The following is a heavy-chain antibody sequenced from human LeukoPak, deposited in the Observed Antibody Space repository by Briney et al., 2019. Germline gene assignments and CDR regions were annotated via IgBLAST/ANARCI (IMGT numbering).Heavy chain of an antibody. J-gene: IGHJ4*02. CDR2: IYYSGST. CDR1: GGSISSGGYY. D-gene: IGHD1-7*01. V-gene: IGHV4-61*08. Sequence: PSQTLSLTCTVSGGSISSGGYYWSWIRQPPGKGLEWIGYIYYSGSTNYNPSLKSRVTISVDTSKNQFSLKLSSVTAADTAVYYCARLGTGTTDYWGQGTLVTVSS. CDR3: ARLGTGTTDY.